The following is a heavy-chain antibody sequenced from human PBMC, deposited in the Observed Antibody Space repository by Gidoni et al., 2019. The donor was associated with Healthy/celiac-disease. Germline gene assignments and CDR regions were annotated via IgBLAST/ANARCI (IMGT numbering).Heavy chain of an antibody. V-gene: IGHV4-34*01. Sequence: QVQLQQWGAGLLKPSETLSLTCAVYGGSFSGYYWSWIRQPPGQGLEWIGEINHSGSTNYNPSLKSRVTISVDTSKNQFSLKLSSVTAADTAVYYCARGLTPSDWGQGTLVTVSS. J-gene: IGHJ4*02. CDR3: ARGLTPSD. CDR1: GGSFSGYY. CDR2: INHSGST. D-gene: IGHD7-27*01.